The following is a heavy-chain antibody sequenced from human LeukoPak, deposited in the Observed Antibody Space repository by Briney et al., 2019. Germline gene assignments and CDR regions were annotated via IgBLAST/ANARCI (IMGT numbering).Heavy chain of an antibody. CDR2: ISGSGGST. CDR1: GFTFSSCS. D-gene: IGHD3-3*01. Sequence: GGSLRLSCAASGFTFSSCSMNWVRQAPGKGLEWVSAISGSGGSTYYADSVKGRFTISRDNSKNTLYLQMNSLRAEDTAVYYCARVVYDFWSGYYPLTKDYYYMDVWGKGTTVTVSS. J-gene: IGHJ6*03. V-gene: IGHV3-23*01. CDR3: ARVVYDFWSGYYPLTKDYYYMDV.